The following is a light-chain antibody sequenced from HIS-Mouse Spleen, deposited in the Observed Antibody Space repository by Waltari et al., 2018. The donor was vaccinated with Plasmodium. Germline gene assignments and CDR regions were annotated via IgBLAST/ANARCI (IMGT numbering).Light chain of an antibody. CDR3: YSTDSSGNHRV. J-gene: IGLJ3*02. CDR1: ALPNKY. V-gene: IGLV3-10*01. CDR2: EDS. Sequence: SYELTQPPSVSVSPGQTARITCSGDALPNKYAYWYQQKSGQAPVLVIYEDSKRPSGIPEGFSGSSSGTMATLTISGVQVEDEADYYCYSTDSSGNHRVFGGGTK.